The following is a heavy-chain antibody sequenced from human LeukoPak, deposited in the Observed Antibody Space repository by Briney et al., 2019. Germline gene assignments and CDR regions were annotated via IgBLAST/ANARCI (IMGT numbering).Heavy chain of an antibody. CDR1: GFTFSTYA. V-gene: IGHV3-21*01. CDR3: ARDLHYDFWSADY. CDR2: ITSSSGYI. Sequence: AGGSLRLSCAASGFTFSTYAMNWVRQAPGKGLEWVSTITSSSGYIYYADSVKGRFTTSRDNAKNSLYLQMTSLRAEDTAVYYCARDLHYDFWSADYWGQGTLVTVSS. D-gene: IGHD3-3*01. J-gene: IGHJ4*02.